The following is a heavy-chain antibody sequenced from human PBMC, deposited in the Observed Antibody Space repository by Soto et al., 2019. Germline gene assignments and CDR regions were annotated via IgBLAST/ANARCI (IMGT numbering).Heavy chain of an antibody. CDR2: IIPMVGIA. D-gene: IGHD3-22*01. CDR1: GGTFSSYT. V-gene: IGHV1-69*08. Sequence: QVQLVQSGAEVKKPGSSVKVSCKASGGTFSSYTISWVRQAPGQGLEWMARIIPMVGIANYAQKFQGRVTITADKSTSTAYMELSSLRSEDTDVYYCARESNSRGYDTSDYDAFPFDYWGQGTLVTVSS. J-gene: IGHJ4*02. CDR3: ARESNSRGYDTSDYDAFPFDY.